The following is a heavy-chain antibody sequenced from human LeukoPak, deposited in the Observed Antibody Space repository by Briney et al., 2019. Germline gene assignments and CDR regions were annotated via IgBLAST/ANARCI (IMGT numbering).Heavy chain of an antibody. Sequence: ASVKVSCKASGYTFTSYYMHWVRQAPGQGLEWMGIINPSGGSTSYAQKFQGRVTMTRDTSTSTVYMELSSLRSEDTAVYYCARRGDDYGGKRRGYFDYWGQGTLVTVSS. J-gene: IGHJ4*02. CDR3: ARRGDDYGGKRRGYFDY. CDR2: INPSGGST. CDR1: GYTFTSYY. D-gene: IGHD4-23*01. V-gene: IGHV1-46*01.